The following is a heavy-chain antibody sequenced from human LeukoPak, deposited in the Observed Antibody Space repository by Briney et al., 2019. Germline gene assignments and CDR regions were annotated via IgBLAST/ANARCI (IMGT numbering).Heavy chain of an antibody. CDR1: GFTFSSYS. V-gene: IGHV3-48*01. CDR3: ARGLWGVPAAIPVGAFDI. J-gene: IGHJ3*02. CDR2: ISSSSSTI. Sequence: PGGSLRLSCAASGFTFSSYSMNWLRQAPGKGLEWVSYISSSSSTIYYEDSVKGRFTISRDNAKNSLYLQMNSLRAEDTAVYYCARGLWGVPAAIPVGAFDIWGQGTMVTVSS. D-gene: IGHD2-2*01.